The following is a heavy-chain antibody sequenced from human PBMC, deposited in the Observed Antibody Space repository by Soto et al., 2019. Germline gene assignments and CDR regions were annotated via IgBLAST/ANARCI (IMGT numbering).Heavy chain of an antibody. V-gene: IGHV4-59*01. D-gene: IGHD5-18*01. CDR2: IYYSGST. J-gene: IGHJ6*02. CDR1: GGSISSYY. Sequence: QVQLQESGPGLVKPSETLSLTCTVSGGSISSYYWSWIRQPPGKGLEWIGYIYYSGSTNYNPSLKSRVTISVDTSKNQFSLKLSSVTAADTAVYYCARANSWDTAMVHYCYYGMDVWGQGTTVTVSS. CDR3: ARANSWDTAMVHYCYYGMDV.